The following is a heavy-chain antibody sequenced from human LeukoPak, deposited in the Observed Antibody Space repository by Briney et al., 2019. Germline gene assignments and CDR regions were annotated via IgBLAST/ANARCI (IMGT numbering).Heavy chain of an antibody. CDR2: IVVGSGNT. J-gene: IGHJ4*02. CDR1: GFTFTSPV. D-gene: IGHD5/OR15-5a*01. CDR3: AAGSTTYFDY. V-gene: IGHV1-58*01. Sequence: ASVKVSCKASGFTFTSPVVQWVRQARGQRLEWIGWIVVGSGNTNYAQKFQERVTITRDMSTSTAYMELGSLRSEDTAVYYCAAGSTTYFDYWGQGPLVTVSS.